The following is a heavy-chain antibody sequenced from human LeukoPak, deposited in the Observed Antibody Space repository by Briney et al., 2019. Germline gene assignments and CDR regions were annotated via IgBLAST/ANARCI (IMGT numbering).Heavy chain of an antibody. CDR2: ISWNSGSI. V-gene: IGHV3-9*01. CDR3: ARDRGIVGALFDY. CDR1: GFTFDDYA. D-gene: IGHD1-26*01. Sequence: GRSLRLSCAASGFTFDDYAMHWVRQAPGKGLEWVSGISWNSGSIGYADSVKGRFTISRDNAKNSLYLQMNSLRAEDTAVYYCARDRGIVGALFDYWGQGTLVTVSS. J-gene: IGHJ4*02.